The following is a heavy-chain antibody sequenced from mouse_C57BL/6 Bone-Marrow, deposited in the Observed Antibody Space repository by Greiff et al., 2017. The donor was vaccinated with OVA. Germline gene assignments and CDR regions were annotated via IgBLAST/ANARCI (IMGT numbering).Heavy chain of an antibody. CDR3: ARSAWFAD. CDR2: INPNNGGT. J-gene: IGHJ3*01. Sequence: VQLQQSGPELVKPGASVKISCKASGYTFTDYYMNWVKQSHGKSLEWIGDINPNNGGTSYNQKFKGKATLTVDKSSSTAYMELRSLTSEDSAVYYCARSAWFADWGQGTLVTVSA. V-gene: IGHV1-26*01. CDR1: GYTFTDYY.